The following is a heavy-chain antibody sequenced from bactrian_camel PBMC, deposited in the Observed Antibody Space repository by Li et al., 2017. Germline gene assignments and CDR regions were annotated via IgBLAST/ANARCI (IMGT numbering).Heavy chain of an antibody. J-gene: IGHJ4*01. CDR2: ITWSGDRT. V-gene: IGHV3-1*01. D-gene: IGHD8*01. CDR1: GFTSADYV. Sequence: QLVESGGGLVQPGGSLRLSCAASGFTSADYVMAWIRQAPGKGLEWVAGITWSGDRTIYADSVKGRFTISRDNAKNTVHLQLSSLGSDDTALYYCASGAFAYWGQGTQVTVS. CDR3: ASGAFAY.